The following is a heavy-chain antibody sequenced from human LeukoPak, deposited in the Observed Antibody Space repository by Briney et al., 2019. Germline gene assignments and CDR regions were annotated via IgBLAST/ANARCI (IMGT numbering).Heavy chain of an antibody. J-gene: IGHJ6*02. CDR3: ARGDPSGMDV. CDR1: GGSISSGGYS. V-gene: IGHV4-30-2*01. Sequence: SETLSLTCAVSGGSISSGGYSWSWIRQPPGKGLEWIGYIYHSGSTYYNPSLKSRVTISVDRSKNQFSLKLSSGTAADTAVYYCARGDPSGMDVWGQGTTVTVSS. CDR2: IYHSGST. D-gene: IGHD2-21*02.